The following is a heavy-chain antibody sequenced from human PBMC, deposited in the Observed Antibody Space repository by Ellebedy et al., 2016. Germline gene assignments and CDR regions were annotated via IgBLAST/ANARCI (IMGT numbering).Heavy chain of an antibody. D-gene: IGHD2-21*02. V-gene: IGHV3-30-3*01. CDR1: GFTFSSYA. Sequence: GESLKISCAASGFTFSSYAMHWVRQAPGKGLEWVAVISYDGSNKYYADSVKGRFTISRDNSKNTLYLQMNSLRAEDTAVYYCATLEGIVVVTAIVAFDIWGQGTMVTVSS. CDR3: ATLEGIVVVTAIVAFDI. J-gene: IGHJ3*02. CDR2: ISYDGSNK.